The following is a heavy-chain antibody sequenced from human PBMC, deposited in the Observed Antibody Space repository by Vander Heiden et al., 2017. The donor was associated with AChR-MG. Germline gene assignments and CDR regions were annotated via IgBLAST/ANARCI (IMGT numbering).Heavy chain of an antibody. D-gene: IGHD6-19*01. Sequence: VQLVESGGGLVKPGGSLRHSCPPSGFTFSSYSMNWVRQAPGKGLEWVSSISSSSSYIYYADSVKGRFTISRDNAKNSLYLQMNSLRAEDTAVYYCATTPYSSGWYEDYWGQGTLVTVSS. CDR3: ATTPYSSGWYEDY. CDR1: GFTFSSYS. J-gene: IGHJ4*02. CDR2: ISSSSSYI. V-gene: IGHV3-21*01.